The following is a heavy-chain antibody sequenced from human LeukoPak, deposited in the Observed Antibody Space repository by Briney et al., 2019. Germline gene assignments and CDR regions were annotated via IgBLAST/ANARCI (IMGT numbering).Heavy chain of an antibody. CDR3: AKEGRDGFNYDY. D-gene: IGHD5-24*01. Sequence: GGSLRLSCAASRFTFSSYGMHWVRQAPGKGLEWVAVISYDGSNKYYADSVKGRFTVSRDNSKNTLYLQMNSLRAEDTAGYYCAKEGRDGFNYDYWGQGTLVTVSS. CDR2: ISYDGSNK. CDR1: RFTFSSYG. V-gene: IGHV3-30*18. J-gene: IGHJ4*02.